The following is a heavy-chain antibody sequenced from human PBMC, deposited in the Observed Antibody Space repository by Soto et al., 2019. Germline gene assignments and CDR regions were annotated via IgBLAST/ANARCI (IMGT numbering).Heavy chain of an antibody. CDR3: AKRAAAATNYYYYYIGV. V-gene: IGHV3-23*01. Sequence: EVQLLESGGGLVQPGGSLRLSCAASGFTFSSYAMSWVRQAPGKGLEWVSAISGSGGSTYYADSVKGRFTISRDNYKNTLYLQMNSLRAEDTAVYYCAKRAAAATNYYYYYIGVWGKGTTVTVSS. CDR1: GFTFSSYA. CDR2: ISGSGGST. J-gene: IGHJ6*03. D-gene: IGHD6-13*01.